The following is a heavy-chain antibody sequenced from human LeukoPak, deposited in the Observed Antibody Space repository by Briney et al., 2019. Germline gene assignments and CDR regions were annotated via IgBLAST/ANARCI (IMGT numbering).Heavy chain of an antibody. D-gene: IGHD1-1*01. CDR3: WDTNWNGDWDY. V-gene: IGHV3-15*01. CDR1: GFTFSRYW. CDR2: IKSKAHGGTT. Sequence: PGGSLRLSCAASGFTFSRYWMHWVRQAPGKGLEWVGRIKSKAHGGTTDYAAPVKGRFTISRDDSKNTLYLQMNSLKTEDTAVYYCWDTNWNGDWDYWGQGTLVTVSS. J-gene: IGHJ4*02.